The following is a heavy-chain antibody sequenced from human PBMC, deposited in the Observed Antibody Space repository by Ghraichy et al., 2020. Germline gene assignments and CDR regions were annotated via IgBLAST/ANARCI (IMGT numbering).Heavy chain of an antibody. D-gene: IGHD1-14*01. Sequence: SETLSLTCAVYSGSFSGYYWSWIRQPPGKGLEWIGEINHSGSTNYNPSLKSRVTISVDTSKNQFSLKLSSVTAADTAVYYCARVLSTEYYYYGMDVWGQGTTVTVSS. J-gene: IGHJ6*02. CDR1: SGSFSGYY. CDR3: ARVLSTEYYYYGMDV. CDR2: INHSGST. V-gene: IGHV4-34*01.